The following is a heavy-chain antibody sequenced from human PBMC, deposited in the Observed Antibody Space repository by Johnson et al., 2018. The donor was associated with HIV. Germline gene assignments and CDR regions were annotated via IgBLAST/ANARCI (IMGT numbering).Heavy chain of an antibody. CDR2: INWNGGNT. J-gene: IGHJ3*02. CDR3: TKGIVVGTPHDAFDI. Sequence: VQLVESGGGLVQPGRSLRLSCAASGFKFDDYAMHWVRQAPGKGLEWVSGINWNGGNTDYADSVKGRFTISRDNAKNSLYLQMNSLKPEDTALYYCTKGIVVGTPHDAFDIWGQGTMVTVSS. CDR1: GFKFDDYA. V-gene: IGHV3-9*01. D-gene: IGHD2-21*01.